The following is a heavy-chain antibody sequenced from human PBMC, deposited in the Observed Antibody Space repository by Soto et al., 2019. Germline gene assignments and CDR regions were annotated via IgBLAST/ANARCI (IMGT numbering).Heavy chain of an antibody. V-gene: IGHV1-18*01. CDR1: GYTFTSYG. Sequence: EASVKVSCKASGYTFTSYGISWVRQAPGQGLEWMGWISAYNGNTKYAQKLQGRVTMTTDTSTSTAYMELSSLRSEDTAVYYCARVTGYYAPDYWGQRTLVPSPQ. CDR3: ARVTGYYAPDY. CDR2: ISAYNGNT. D-gene: IGHD3-9*01. J-gene: IGHJ4*02.